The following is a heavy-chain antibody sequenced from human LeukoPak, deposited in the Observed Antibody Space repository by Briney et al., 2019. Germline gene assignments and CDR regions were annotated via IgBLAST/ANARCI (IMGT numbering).Heavy chain of an antibody. V-gene: IGHV3-30*18. CDR3: AKEFMVASEY. CDR2: ISYDGSNK. Sequence: GRSLRLSCAASGFTFSSYGMHWVRQAPGKGLEWVAVISYDGSNKYYADSVKGRFTTSRDNSKNTVYVQMNRLRVDDTAVYYCAKEFMVASEYRGKGTLVTVSS. CDR1: GFTFSSYG. J-gene: IGHJ4*02. D-gene: IGHD4/OR15-4a*01.